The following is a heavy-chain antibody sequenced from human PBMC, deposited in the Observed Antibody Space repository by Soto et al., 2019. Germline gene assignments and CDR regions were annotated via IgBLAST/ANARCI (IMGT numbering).Heavy chain of an antibody. CDR1: GFTFSTYG. V-gene: IGHV3-48*01. CDR2: ISSSSTTI. CDR3: ARDIKHYYDSSGRPDY. J-gene: IGHJ4*02. D-gene: IGHD3-22*01. Sequence: EVQLVESGGGLVQPGGSLRLSCAASGFTFSTYGMNWVRQAPVKGLEWVSFISSSSTTIYYADSVRGRFTISRDNAKNSLYLQMNRLRAEDTAVNYCARDIKHYYDSSGRPDYWGQGTLVTVSS.